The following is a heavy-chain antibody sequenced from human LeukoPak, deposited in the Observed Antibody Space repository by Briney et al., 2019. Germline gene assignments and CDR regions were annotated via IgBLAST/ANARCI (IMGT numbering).Heavy chain of an antibody. CDR1: GFTFSSYA. Sequence: PGGSLRLSCAASGFTFSSYAMSWVRQAPGKGLEWVSAISGSGGSTYYADSVKDRFTISRDNSKNTLYLQMNSLRAEDTAVYYCAKPRVRGVSLGAFDIWGQGTMVTVSS. V-gene: IGHV3-23*01. CDR3: AKPRVRGVSLGAFDI. J-gene: IGHJ3*02. CDR2: ISGSGGST. D-gene: IGHD3-10*01.